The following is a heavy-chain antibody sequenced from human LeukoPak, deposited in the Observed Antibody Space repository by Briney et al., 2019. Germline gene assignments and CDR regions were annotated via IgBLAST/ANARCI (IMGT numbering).Heavy chain of an antibody. V-gene: IGHV3-30*04. CDR3: AKDSGQGRFNY. CDR1: GFTFSSYA. J-gene: IGHJ4*02. Sequence: GGSLRLSCAASGFTFSSYAMHWVRQAPGKGLEWGAVISYDGSNKYYADSVKGRFTISRDNSKNTLYLQMDTLRGEDTAVYYCAKDSGQGRFNYWGQGTLVTVSS. D-gene: IGHD3-10*01. CDR2: ISYDGSNK.